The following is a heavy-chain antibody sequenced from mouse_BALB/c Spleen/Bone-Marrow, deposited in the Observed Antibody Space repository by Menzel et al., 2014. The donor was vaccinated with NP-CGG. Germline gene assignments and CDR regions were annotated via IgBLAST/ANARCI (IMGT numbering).Heavy chain of an antibody. V-gene: IGHV5-17*02. Sequence: EVQRVESGGGLVQPGGSRKLSCAASGFTFSSFAMHWVRQAPEKGLEWVAYISSGSSTIYYADTVMGRFTISRDNPKNTLFLQMTSLRSEDTAMYYCARSGSSSGYFDYWGPGTTLTVSS. CDR3: ARSGSSSGYFDY. D-gene: IGHD1-1*01. CDR2: ISSGSSTI. J-gene: IGHJ2*01. CDR1: GFTFSSFA.